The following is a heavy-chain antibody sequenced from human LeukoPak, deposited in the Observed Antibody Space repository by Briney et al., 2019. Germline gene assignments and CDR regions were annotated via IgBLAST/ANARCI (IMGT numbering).Heavy chain of an antibody. D-gene: IGHD5-24*01. Sequence: SETLSLTCTVSGGSISSYYWSWIRQPPGKGLEWIGYIYYSGSTNYSPSLKSRVTISVDTSKNQFSLKLSSVTAADTAVYYCARQGDGYNADAFDIWGQGTMVTVSS. CDR2: IYYSGST. CDR3: ARQGDGYNADAFDI. J-gene: IGHJ3*02. CDR1: GGSISSYY. V-gene: IGHV4-59*01.